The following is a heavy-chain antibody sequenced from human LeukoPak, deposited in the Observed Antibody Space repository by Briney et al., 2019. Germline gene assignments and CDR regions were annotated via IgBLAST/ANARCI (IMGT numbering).Heavy chain of an antibody. J-gene: IGHJ5*02. Sequence: ASVEVSCKASGYTFTSYDINWVRQATGQGLEWMGWMNPNSGNTGYAQKFQGRVTMTRNTSISTAYMELSSLRSEDTAVYYCARAPKRYCSGGSCYLYWFDPWGQGTLVTVSS. D-gene: IGHD2-15*01. V-gene: IGHV1-8*01. CDR3: ARAPKRYCSGGSCYLYWFDP. CDR2: MNPNSGNT. CDR1: GYTFTSYD.